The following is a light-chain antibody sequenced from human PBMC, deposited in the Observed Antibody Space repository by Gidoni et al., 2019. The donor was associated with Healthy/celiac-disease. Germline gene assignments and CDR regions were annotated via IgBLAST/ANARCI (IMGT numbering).Light chain of an antibody. CDR3: QQRSNWPPWT. J-gene: IGKJ1*01. Sequence: ELVFTQSPATLSLSPGERATLSCSASQSISSYLAWYQQNPGQAPRLLIYDASNRATGIPARFSGSGSGTEFTLTISSIEPEDFAVYYCQQRSNWPPWTFGQGTKVEIK. CDR2: DAS. CDR1: QSISSY. V-gene: IGKV3-11*01.